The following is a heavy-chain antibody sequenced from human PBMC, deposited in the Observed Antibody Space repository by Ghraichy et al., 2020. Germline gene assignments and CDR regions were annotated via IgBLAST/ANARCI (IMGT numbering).Heavy chain of an antibody. D-gene: IGHD3-3*01. CDR2: IYSGGST. CDR3: ARAADYDFWSGSPRPYYYGMDV. Sequence: GGSLRLSCAASGFTVSRYYMSWVRQAPGKGLEWVSVIYSGGSTYYADSVKGRFTISRDNSKNTLYLQMNSLRAEDTAVYYCARAADYDFWSGSPRPYYYGMDVWGQGTTVTVSS. CDR1: GFTVSRYY. J-gene: IGHJ6*02. V-gene: IGHV3-53*01.